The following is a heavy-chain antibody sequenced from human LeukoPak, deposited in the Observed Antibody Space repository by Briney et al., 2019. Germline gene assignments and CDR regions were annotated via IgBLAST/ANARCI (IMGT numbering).Heavy chain of an antibody. V-gene: IGHV3-23*01. Sequence: TGGSLRLSCVGSGFIFKLFAVGWVRQAPGKGLEWVSVISGTNDDTDYADSVRGHFTISRDNSLNTLFLQMDNLRAEDTAVYYCVKAYCSITRCSPGFDSWGQGTLVTVSS. D-gene: IGHD3-10*01. CDR1: GFIFKLFA. CDR3: VKAYCSITRCSPGFDS. J-gene: IGHJ4*02. CDR2: ISGTNDDT.